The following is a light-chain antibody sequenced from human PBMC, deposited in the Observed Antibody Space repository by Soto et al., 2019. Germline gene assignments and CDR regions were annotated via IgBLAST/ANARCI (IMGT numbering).Light chain of an antibody. CDR3: QQYSSYYPRT. J-gene: IGKJ1*01. CDR2: EAS. V-gene: IGKV1-5*03. CDR1: QSISRW. Sequence: DIQMTQSPSTLSASVGDRVTITCRASQSISRWLAWYQQKPGKAPNLLIYEASSFDTGGPSRFSGSGSGTEFTLTISSLQPDDFATYYCQQYSSYYPRTFGQGTKVEIK.